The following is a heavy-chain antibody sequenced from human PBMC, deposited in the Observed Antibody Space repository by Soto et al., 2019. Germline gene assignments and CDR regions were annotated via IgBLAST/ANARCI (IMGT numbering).Heavy chain of an antibody. D-gene: IGHD6-13*01. J-gene: IGHJ3*02. V-gene: IGHV3-48*01. CDR2: ISSSSSTI. Sequence: GGSLRLSCAASGFTFSSYSMNWVRQAPGKGLEWVSYISSSSSTIYYADSVKGRFTISRDNAKNSLYLQMNSLRAEDTAVYYCARDRQQLVLWAFDIWGQGTMVTVSS. CDR1: GFTFSSYS. CDR3: ARDRQQLVLWAFDI.